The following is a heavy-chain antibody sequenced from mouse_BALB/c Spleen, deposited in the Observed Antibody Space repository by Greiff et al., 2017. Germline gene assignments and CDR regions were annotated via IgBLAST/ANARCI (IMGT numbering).Heavy chain of an antibody. J-gene: IGHJ1*01. D-gene: IGHD1-1*01. CDR1: GFTFSSFG. V-gene: IGHV5-17*02. CDR2: ISSGSSTI. Sequence: EVQGVESGGGLVQPGGSRKLSCAASGFTFSSFGMHWVRQAPEKGLEWVAYISSGSSTIYYADTVKGRFTISRDNPKNTLFLQMTSLRSEDTAMYYCARSDYYGSSYGWYFDVWGAGTTVTVSA. CDR3: ARSDYYGSSYGWYFDV.